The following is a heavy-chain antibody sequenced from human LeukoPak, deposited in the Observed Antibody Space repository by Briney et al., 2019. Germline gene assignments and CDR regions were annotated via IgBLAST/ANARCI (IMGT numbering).Heavy chain of an antibody. J-gene: IGHJ4*02. CDR1: GGSISGYY. D-gene: IGHD6-13*01. CDR2: IYYSGSA. V-gene: IGHV4-59*01. CDR3: ARGGYSNSWYYFDS. Sequence: SETLSLTCTVSGGSISGYYRSWIRQPPGKGLEWIGYIYYSGSADYNPPLKSRVIMSVDTSKNQISLNLTSVTAADTAVYYCARGGYSNSWYYFDSWGQGTLVTVSS.